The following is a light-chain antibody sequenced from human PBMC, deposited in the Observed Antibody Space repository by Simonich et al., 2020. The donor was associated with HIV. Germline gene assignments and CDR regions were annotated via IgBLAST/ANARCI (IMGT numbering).Light chain of an antibody. CDR3: QQYNNWPPAT. V-gene: IGKV3-15*01. CDR2: GAS. J-gene: IGKJ4*01. Sequence: EIVMTQSPATLSVSPGERATLSCRASQSVSSNLAWYQQKPGQAPRLLIYGASTRATAIPARFSASGSGTQFTLTISSMQSEDFAVYYCQQYNNWPPATFGGGTKVDIK. CDR1: QSVSSN.